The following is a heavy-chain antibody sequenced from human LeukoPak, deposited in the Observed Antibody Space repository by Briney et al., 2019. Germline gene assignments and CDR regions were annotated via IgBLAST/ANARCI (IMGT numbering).Heavy chain of an antibody. CDR2: VSLSGLT. V-gene: IGHV4-4*02. CDR1: GGSITSTNW. Sequence: SEALSLTCGVSGGSITSTNWWSWVRQPPGQGLEWIGEVSLSGLTNYNPSLSSRVIMALDTSKNHLSLHLTSVTAADTAVYYCSRENGAFSPFGYWGQGYLVTVLS. J-gene: IGHJ4*02. D-gene: IGHD2-8*01. CDR3: SRENGAFSPFGY.